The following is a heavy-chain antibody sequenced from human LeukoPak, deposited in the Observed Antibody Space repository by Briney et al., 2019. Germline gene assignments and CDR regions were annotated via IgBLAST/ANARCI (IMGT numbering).Heavy chain of an antibody. V-gene: IGHV4-59*01. D-gene: IGHD6-6*01. CDR2: IYYSGST. CDR1: GGSISSYY. CDR3: ARGLAARPLSHRFDP. Sequence: SETLSLTCTVSGGSISSYYWSWVRQPPGKGLEWIGYIYYSGSTKYDPSLKSRVTISVDTSKNQFSLNLSSVTAADTAVYYCARGLAARPLSHRFDPWGQGTLVTVSS. J-gene: IGHJ5*02.